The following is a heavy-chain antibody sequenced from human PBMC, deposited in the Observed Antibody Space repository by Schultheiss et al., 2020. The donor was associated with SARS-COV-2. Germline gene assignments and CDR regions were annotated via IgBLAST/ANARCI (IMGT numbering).Heavy chain of an antibody. D-gene: IGHD2-2*01. CDR3: ARGGDAAGVVPAAISRVWSVYYYGMDV. CDR2: IWYDGSNK. CDR1: GFTFSSYG. J-gene: IGHJ6*02. Sequence: GGSLRLSCAASGFTFSSYGMHWVRQAPGKGLEWVAVIWYDGSNKYYADSVKGRFTISRDNSKNTLYLQMNSLRAEDTAVYYCARGGDAAGVVPAAISRVWSVYYYGMDVWGQGTTVTVSS. V-gene: IGHV3-33*01.